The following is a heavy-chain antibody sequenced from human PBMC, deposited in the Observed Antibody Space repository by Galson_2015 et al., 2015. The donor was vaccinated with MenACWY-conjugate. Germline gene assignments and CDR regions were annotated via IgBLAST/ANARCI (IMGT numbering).Heavy chain of an antibody. Sequence: SEPLSLTCAVYGGSFSGYYWSWIRQPPGKGLEWIGEINHSGSTNYNPSLKSRVTISVDTSKNQFSLKLRSVTAADTAVYYCARKPYCSSTSCYSTWFDPWGQGTLVTVSS. J-gene: IGHJ5*02. CDR2: INHSGST. V-gene: IGHV4-34*01. D-gene: IGHD2-2*01. CDR3: ARKPYCSSTSCYSTWFDP. CDR1: GGSFSGYY.